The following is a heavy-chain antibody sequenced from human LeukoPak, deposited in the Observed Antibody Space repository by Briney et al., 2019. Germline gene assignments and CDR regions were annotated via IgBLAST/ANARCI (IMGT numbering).Heavy chain of an antibody. J-gene: IGHJ6*02. CDR1: GYTFTSYG. V-gene: IGHV1-18*01. CDR3: ARDGYCSSTSCPRKYYYYGMDV. D-gene: IGHD2-2*01. CDR2: ISAYNVNT. Sequence: ASVKVSCKASGYTFTSYGICWVRQAPGQGLEWMGWISAYNVNTNYAQKLQGRVTMTIDTSTSTAYMELRSLRSDDTAVYYCARDGYCSSTSCPRKYYYYGMDVWGQGTTVTVSS.